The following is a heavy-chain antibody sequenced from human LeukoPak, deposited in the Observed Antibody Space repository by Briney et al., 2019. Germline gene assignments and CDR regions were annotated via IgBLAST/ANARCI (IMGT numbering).Heavy chain of an antibody. CDR2: IYYSGST. CDR3: ARQGITIFGPFDP. J-gene: IGHJ5*02. D-gene: IGHD3-3*01. Sequence: PSETLSLTCTVSGGSISSSSYYWGWIRQPPGKGLEWIGSIYYSGSTYYNPSLKSRVTISVDTSKNQFSLKLSSVTAADTAVYHCARQGITIFGPFDPWGQGTLVTVSS. V-gene: IGHV4-39*01. CDR1: GGSISSSSYY.